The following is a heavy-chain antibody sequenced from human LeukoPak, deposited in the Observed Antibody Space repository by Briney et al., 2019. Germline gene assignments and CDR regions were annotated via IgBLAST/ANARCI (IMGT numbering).Heavy chain of an antibody. V-gene: IGHV3-33*01. CDR2: IWYDGSNK. CDR1: GFSFSHYG. Sequence: PGGSLRLSCAASGFSFSHYGLHWVGQDPGKALDWAAVIWYDGSNKNSADSVKGRFTISRDNSKNTLYLLMDSLRAEDTGVYYCATARDNYEIRCFSAHEYWGERTLDTVSS. J-gene: IGHJ4*02. D-gene: IGHD4/OR15-4a*01. CDR3: ATARDNYEIRCFSAHEY.